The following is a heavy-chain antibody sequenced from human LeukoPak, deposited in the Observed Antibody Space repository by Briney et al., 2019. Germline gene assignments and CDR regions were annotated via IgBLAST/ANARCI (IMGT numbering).Heavy chain of an antibody. V-gene: IGHV1-8*01. CDR1: GYTFTSYD. CDR3: ARALGYGGKGYLDY. Sequence: VASVKVSCKASGYTFTSYDINWVRQATGQGLEWMGWMNPNSGNTGYAQKFQGRVTMTRNTSISTAYMELSSLRSEDTAVYYCARALGYGGKGYLDYWGQGTLVTVSS. J-gene: IGHJ4*02. D-gene: IGHD4-23*01. CDR2: MNPNSGNT.